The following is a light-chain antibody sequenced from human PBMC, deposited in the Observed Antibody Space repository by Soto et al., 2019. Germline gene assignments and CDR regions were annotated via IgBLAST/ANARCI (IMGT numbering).Light chain of an antibody. J-gene: IGKJ5*01. Sequence: DIQMTQSPSSLSASVGDRVTITCQASEDINNYLNWYQQKPGKAPKLLIYDASDLETGVPSRFSGSVSGSDFTFTISKLQPEDVATYFCQHYHTLPPELTFGQGTRLEIK. CDR2: DAS. CDR3: QHYHTLPPELT. V-gene: IGKV1-33*01. CDR1: EDINNY.